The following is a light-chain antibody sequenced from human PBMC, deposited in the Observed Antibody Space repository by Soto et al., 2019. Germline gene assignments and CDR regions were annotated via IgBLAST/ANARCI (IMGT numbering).Light chain of an antibody. CDR3: SSYGASSTL. J-gene: IGLJ3*02. CDR2: DVS. Sequence: QSALTQPASVSGSPGQSITISCTGSSRDIGGYNYVSWYQQHPGKAPQLMIYDVSYRPSGISDRFSGSKSGNTASLTISGLQPKDEADYYCSSYGASSTLFGGGTKVTVL. V-gene: IGLV2-14*03. CDR1: SRDIGGYNY.